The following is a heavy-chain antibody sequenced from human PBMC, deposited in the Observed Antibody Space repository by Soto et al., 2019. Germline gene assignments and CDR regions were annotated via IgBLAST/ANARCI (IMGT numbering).Heavy chain of an antibody. Sequence: ASVKVACQAYGGTFIIYAISWVRQAPGQGVEWMGGIIPIFGTANYAQKFQGRVTITADESTSTAYMELSSLRSEDTAVYYCARAPFPQLRYFHWPSPYDYWGQGTLVTVSS. V-gene: IGHV1-69*13. CDR1: GGTFIIYA. J-gene: IGHJ4*02. CDR3: ARAPFPQLRYFHWPSPYDY. D-gene: IGHD3-9*01. CDR2: IIPIFGTA.